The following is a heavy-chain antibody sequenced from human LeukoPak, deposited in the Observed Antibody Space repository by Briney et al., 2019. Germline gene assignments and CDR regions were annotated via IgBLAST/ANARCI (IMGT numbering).Heavy chain of an antibody. J-gene: IGHJ4*02. V-gene: IGHV4-59*01. CDR2: IYYSGST. Sequence: SETLSLTCTVSGGSISGNHWSWVRRPPGKGLEWIGYIYYSGSTNYNPSLKSRVTISVDTSKNQFSLKLSSVTAADTAVYYCAREAGSGDPKYDYWGQGTLVTVSS. CDR3: AREAGSGDPKYDY. D-gene: IGHD6-19*01. CDR1: GGSISGNH.